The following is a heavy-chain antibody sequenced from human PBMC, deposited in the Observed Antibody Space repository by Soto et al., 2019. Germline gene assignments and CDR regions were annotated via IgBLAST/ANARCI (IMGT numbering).Heavy chain of an antibody. D-gene: IGHD3-9*01. J-gene: IGHJ6*02. CDR1: GGSISSYY. Sequence: PSETLSLTCTVSGGSISSYYWSLIRQPAGKGLECIWRIYTSGSTNYNPSLKSRVTMSVDTSKNQFSLKLSSVTAADTAVYYCAREYYDILTGYYYYYNGMDVWGQGTTVTVSS. CDR3: AREYYDILTGYYYYYNGMDV. CDR2: IYTSGST. V-gene: IGHV4-4*07.